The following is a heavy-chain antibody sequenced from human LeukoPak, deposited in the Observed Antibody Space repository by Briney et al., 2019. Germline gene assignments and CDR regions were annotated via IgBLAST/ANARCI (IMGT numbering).Heavy chain of an antibody. CDR1: GFVFRSYP. CDR2: ISYDGNHI. CDR3: ETAIQLRPF. V-gene: IGHV3-30*04. Sequence: GGSLRLSCAASGFVFRSYPMQWVRQAPGKGLEWVTIISYDGNHIFYADSVKGRFTISRDNSKNTLYLQMNGLRPGDTAVYYCETAIQLRPFWGQGTLVTVSS. J-gene: IGHJ4*02. D-gene: IGHD1-1*01.